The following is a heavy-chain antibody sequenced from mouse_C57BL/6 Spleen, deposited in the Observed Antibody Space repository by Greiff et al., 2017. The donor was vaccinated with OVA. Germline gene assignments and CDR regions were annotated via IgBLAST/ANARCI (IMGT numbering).Heavy chain of an antibody. Sequence: VQLQQSGAELVKPGASVKLSCKASGYAFSSYWMNWVKQSPGKGLEWIGPIYPGDGDTNYNGKFKGKATLTADKTSNTANRQLSSQTSENSAVEFCARSALNWDFDYGGQGTTLTVAA. CDR2: IYPGDGDT. V-gene: IGHV1-80*01. J-gene: IGHJ2*01. CDR1: GYAFSSYW. CDR3: ARSALNWDFDY. D-gene: IGHD4-1*02.